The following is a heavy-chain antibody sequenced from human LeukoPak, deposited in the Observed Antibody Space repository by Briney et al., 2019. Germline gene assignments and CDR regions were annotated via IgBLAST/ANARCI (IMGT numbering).Heavy chain of an antibody. D-gene: IGHD5-24*01. V-gene: IGHV3-30*03. CDR2: ISDDGRNK. CDR1: GFSFISYG. Sequence: PGGSLRLSCAASGFSFISYGMHWVRQAPGKGLEWVGVISDDGRNKNYADSVKGRFTISRDNSKDTLYLQMNSLRDEDTAVYYCAACGDGYNYFDYWGQGILVTVSS. J-gene: IGHJ4*02. CDR3: AACGDGYNYFDY.